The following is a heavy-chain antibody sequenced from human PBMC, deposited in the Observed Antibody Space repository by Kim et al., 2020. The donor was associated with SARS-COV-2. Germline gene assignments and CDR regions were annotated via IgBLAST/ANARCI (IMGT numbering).Heavy chain of an antibody. J-gene: IGHJ5*02. CDR3: ARQGYSYGYRGTWFDP. CDR1: GGSISSYY. Sequence: SETLSLTCTVSGGSISSYYWSWIRQPPGKGLEWIGYIYYSGSTNYNPSLKSRVTISVDTSKNQFSLKLSSVTAADTAVYYCARQGYSYGYRGTWFDPWGQGTLVTVSS. V-gene: IGHV4-59*08. CDR2: IYYSGST. D-gene: IGHD5-18*01.